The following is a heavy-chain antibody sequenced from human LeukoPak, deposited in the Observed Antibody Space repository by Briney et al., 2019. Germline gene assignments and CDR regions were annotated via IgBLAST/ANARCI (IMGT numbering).Heavy chain of an antibody. CDR3: ARGDGDYVDRHFDY. V-gene: IGHV4-4*07. J-gene: IGHJ4*02. CDR1: GGSISSYY. CDR2: IYTSGST. Sequence: SETLSLTCTVSGGSISSYYWSWIRQPAGKGLEWIWRIYTSGSTNYNPSLKSRGTMSVDTSENQCSLKLSSVTAADTAVYYCARGDGDYVDRHFDYWGQGTLVTVSS. D-gene: IGHD4-17*01.